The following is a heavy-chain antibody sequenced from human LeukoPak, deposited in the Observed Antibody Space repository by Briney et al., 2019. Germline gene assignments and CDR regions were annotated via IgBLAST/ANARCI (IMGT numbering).Heavy chain of an antibody. CDR1: GGSFSGYY. CDR3: ARDQQWLVRFFDY. Sequence: SETLSLTCAVYGGSFSGYYWSWIRQPPGKGLEWIGEINHSGSTNCNPSLKSRVTISVDTSKNQFSLKLSSVTAADTAVYYCARDQQWLVRFFDYWGQGTLVTVSS. CDR2: INHSGST. J-gene: IGHJ4*02. D-gene: IGHD6-19*01. V-gene: IGHV4-34*01.